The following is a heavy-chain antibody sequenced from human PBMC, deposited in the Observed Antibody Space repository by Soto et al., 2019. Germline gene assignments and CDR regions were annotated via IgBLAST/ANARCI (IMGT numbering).Heavy chain of an antibody. Sequence: EASVKVSCKASGYTFTSHAMHWVRQVPGQRLEWMAWIKGDTGNTKYSEKFQDRVTVTRDTSANTGYMELSSLRFEDTAVYYCARDRDWALDYWGHGTLVTVSS. CDR1: GYTFTSHA. D-gene: IGHD2-21*02. V-gene: IGHV1-3*01. J-gene: IGHJ4*01. CDR3: ARDRDWALDY. CDR2: IKGDTGNT.